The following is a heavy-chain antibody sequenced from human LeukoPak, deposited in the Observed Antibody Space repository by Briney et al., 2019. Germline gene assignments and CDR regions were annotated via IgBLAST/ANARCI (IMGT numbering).Heavy chain of an antibody. J-gene: IGHJ4*02. CDR2: INPSGGST. V-gene: IGHV1-46*01. CDR3: AAGTINSSGWFRFSFDY. D-gene: IGHD6-19*01. Sequence: ASVKVSCKASGYTFTIYYMHWVRQAPGQGLEWMGIINPSGGSTSYAQKFQGRVTMTRDTSTSTVYMELSSLRSEDTAVYYCAAGTINSSGWFRFSFDYWGQGTLVTVSS. CDR1: GYTFTIYY.